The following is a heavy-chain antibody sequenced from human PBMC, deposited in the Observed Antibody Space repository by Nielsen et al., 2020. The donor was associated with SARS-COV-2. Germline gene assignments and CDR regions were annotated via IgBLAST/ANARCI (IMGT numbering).Heavy chain of an antibody. CDR1: GFTFSSYS. V-gene: IGHV3-21*01. J-gene: IGHJ4*02. Sequence: GESLKISCAASGFTFSSYSMNWVRQAPGKGLEWVSSISSSSSYIYYADSVKGRFTISRDNAKNSLYLQMNSLRAEDTAVYYCARDPYSSSWYGNYFDYWGQGTLVTVSS. D-gene: IGHD6-13*01. CDR3: ARDPYSSSWYGNYFDY. CDR2: ISSSSSYI.